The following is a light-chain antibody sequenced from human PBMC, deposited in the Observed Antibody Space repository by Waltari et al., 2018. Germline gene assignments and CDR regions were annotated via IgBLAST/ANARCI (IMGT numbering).Light chain of an antibody. V-gene: IGKV3-11*01. CDR1: QSVSTY. Sequence: EIVLTQSPATLSLSPGERATLSCRASQSVSTYLACYQQKPGQAPSLLMFDASKRATGTPSRFSSRGSVTDFTLTISSLEPEDFAVYYCQQRASWLTFGGGTRVEIK. J-gene: IGKJ4*01. CDR3: QQRASWLT. CDR2: DAS.